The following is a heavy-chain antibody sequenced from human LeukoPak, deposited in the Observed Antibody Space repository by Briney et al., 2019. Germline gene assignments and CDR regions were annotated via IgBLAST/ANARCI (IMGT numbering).Heavy chain of an antibody. CDR3: AREGVLLWFGESIEDANYFDY. V-gene: IGHV3-21*01. D-gene: IGHD3-10*01. Sequence: KSGGSLRLSCAASGFTFSSYAMSWVRQAPGKGLEWVSSISSSSYIYYADSVKGRFTISRDNAKNSLYLQMNSLRAEDTAVYYCAREGVLLWFGESIEDANYFDYWGQGTLVTVSS. CDR1: GFTFSSYA. J-gene: IGHJ4*02. CDR2: ISSSSYI.